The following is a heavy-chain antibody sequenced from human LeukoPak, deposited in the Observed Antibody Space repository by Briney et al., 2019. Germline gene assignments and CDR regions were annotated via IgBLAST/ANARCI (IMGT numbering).Heavy chain of an antibody. CDR2: IIPIFGTA. Sequence: GSSVKVSCKASGGTFSGYAISWVRQAPGQGLEWMGGIIPIFGTANYAQKFQGRVTITADKSTSTAYMELSSLRSEDTAVYYCARGLVDYGDSGGLYYYGMDVWGKGTTVTVSS. J-gene: IGHJ6*04. CDR1: GGTFSGYA. D-gene: IGHD4-17*01. CDR3: ARGLVDYGDSGGLYYYGMDV. V-gene: IGHV1-69*06.